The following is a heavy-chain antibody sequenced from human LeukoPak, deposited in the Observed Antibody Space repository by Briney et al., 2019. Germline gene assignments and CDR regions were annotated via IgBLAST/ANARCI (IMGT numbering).Heavy chain of an antibody. D-gene: IGHD4-11*01. Sequence: MPSETLSLTCTVSGGSISSGGYYWSWIRQHPGKGLEWIGYIYYSGSTYYNPSLKSRVTISVDTSKNQFSLKLSSVTAADTAVYYCARHLGGSNYVHYGMDVWGQGTTVTVSS. V-gene: IGHV4-31*03. CDR1: GGSISSGGYY. CDR3: ARHLGGSNYVHYGMDV. J-gene: IGHJ6*02. CDR2: IYYSGST.